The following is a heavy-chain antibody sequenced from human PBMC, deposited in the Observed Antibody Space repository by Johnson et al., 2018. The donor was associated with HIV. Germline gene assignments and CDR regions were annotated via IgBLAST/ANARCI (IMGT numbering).Heavy chain of an antibody. CDR1: GFTFSDYY. CDR3: AKDQWSSSWTNDAFDF. CDR2: ISSSGSTI. Sequence: QVQLVESGGGLVQPGGSLRLSCAASGFTFSDYYMSWIRQAPGQGLEWVSYISSSGSTIHYADSVKGRFTISRNNAKNSLYLQMNSLRAEDTAVYYCAKDQWSSSWTNDAFDFWGQGTMVTVSS. J-gene: IGHJ3*01. V-gene: IGHV3-11*04. D-gene: IGHD6-13*01.